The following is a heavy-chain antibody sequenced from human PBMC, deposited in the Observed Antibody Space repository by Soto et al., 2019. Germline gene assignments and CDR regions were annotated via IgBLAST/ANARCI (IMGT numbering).Heavy chain of an antibody. Sequence: PGGSLRLSCAASGFTFSSYWMSWVRQAPGKGLEWVANIKQDGSEKYYVDSVKGRFTISRDNAKNSLYPQMNSLRAEDTAVYYCASARKYDFWSGYSYGMDVWGQGTTVTVSS. CDR1: GFTFSSYW. CDR2: IKQDGSEK. J-gene: IGHJ6*02. CDR3: ASARKYDFWSGYSYGMDV. V-gene: IGHV3-7*01. D-gene: IGHD3-3*01.